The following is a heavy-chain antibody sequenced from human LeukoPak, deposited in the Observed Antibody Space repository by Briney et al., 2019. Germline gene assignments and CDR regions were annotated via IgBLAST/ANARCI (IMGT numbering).Heavy chain of an antibody. Sequence: GGSLRLSCAASGFTFIYYDMHWVRQVIGKVLEWVSAIGIRGDTHYSGSVKGRFTISRENAESSLYLQMNSLRAEDTAVYYCARGGIQVSGIDEFDYWGQGTLVTVSS. J-gene: IGHJ4*02. CDR1: GFTFIYYD. V-gene: IGHV3-13*01. CDR2: IGIRGDT. CDR3: ARGGIQVSGIDEFDY. D-gene: IGHD6-19*01.